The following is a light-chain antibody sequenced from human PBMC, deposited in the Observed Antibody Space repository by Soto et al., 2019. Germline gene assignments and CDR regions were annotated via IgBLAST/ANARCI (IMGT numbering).Light chain of an antibody. Sequence: EIVLTQSPDTLSLFPGERATLSCRASQSVSSTYLAWYQQKLGRAPRLLIFGASSRATGIPDRFSGSGSGTDFTLTISRLEPEDFAVYYCQQYGSSRWTFGQGTEVEIK. CDR1: QSVSSTY. V-gene: IGKV3-20*01. CDR3: QQYGSSRWT. CDR2: GAS. J-gene: IGKJ1*01.